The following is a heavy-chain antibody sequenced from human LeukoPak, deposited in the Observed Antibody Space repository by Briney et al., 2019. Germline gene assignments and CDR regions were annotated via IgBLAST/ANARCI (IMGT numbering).Heavy chain of an antibody. CDR1: GGSISSSNW. D-gene: IGHD3-10*01. Sequence: SGTLSLTCAVSGGSISSSNWWSWVRQPPGKGLEWIGEIYHRGSTNYNPSLKSRVTISVDKSKNQFSLKLSSVTAADTAVYYCARGPVTYYYGSGSYYLRPPYYYYMDVWGKGTTVTVSS. CDR2: IYHRGST. V-gene: IGHV4-4*02. J-gene: IGHJ6*03. CDR3: ARGPVTYYYGSGSYYLRPPYYYYMDV.